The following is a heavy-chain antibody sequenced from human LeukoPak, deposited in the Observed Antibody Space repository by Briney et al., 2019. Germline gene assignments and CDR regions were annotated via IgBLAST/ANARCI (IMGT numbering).Heavy chain of an antibody. CDR1: GYTFTGYY. CDR3: ARGVDCGGDCIDY. J-gene: IGHJ4*02. D-gene: IGHD2-21*02. V-gene: IGHV1-2*02. Sequence: ASVKVSCKASGYTFTGYYMHWVRQTPGQGLEWIGWINPNSGGTNYAQKFQGRVTMTRDTSISTAYMELSRLRSDDTAVYYCARGVDCGGDCIDYWGQGTLVTVSS. CDR2: INPNSGGT.